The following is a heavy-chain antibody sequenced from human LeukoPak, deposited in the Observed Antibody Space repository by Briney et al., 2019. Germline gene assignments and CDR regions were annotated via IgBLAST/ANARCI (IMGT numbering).Heavy chain of an antibody. D-gene: IGHD3-22*01. CDR2: IYYSGST. CDR1: SGSISNSFYY. Sequence: SETLSLTCTGSSGSISNSFYYWGWIRQPPGKGLEWIGTIYYSGSTHYNPSLKSRVTISVDTSKNQFSLNLSSVTAADTAVYYCARHLGSYDSSGHYDWGQGTLVTVSS. J-gene: IGHJ4*02. V-gene: IGHV4-39*01. CDR3: ARHLGSYDSSGHYD.